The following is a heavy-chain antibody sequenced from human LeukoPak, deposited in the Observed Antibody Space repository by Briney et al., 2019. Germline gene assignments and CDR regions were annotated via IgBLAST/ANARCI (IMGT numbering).Heavy chain of an antibody. D-gene: IGHD1-1*01. J-gene: IGHJ4*02. V-gene: IGHV3-11*01. CDR2: ISSSGDTI. CDR1: GFIFSDYY. Sequence: SGGSLRLSCAASGFIFSDYYMSWIRQAPGKGLEWLSYISSSGDTIYYADSVKGRFTISRDNAKNLLYLQMNSLRAEDTAMYYCARQVQEWPGGYWGQGTLVTVSS. CDR3: ARQVQEWPGGY.